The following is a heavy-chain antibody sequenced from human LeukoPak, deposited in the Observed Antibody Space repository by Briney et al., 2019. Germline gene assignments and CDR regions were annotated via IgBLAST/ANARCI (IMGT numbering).Heavy chain of an antibody. CDR1: GFTFSSYS. CDR2: ISSSSSYI. J-gene: IGHJ4*02. D-gene: IGHD4-11*01. CDR3: ARDLATVKTGPDY. V-gene: IGHV3-21*01. Sequence: GGSLRLSCAASGFTFSSYSMNWVRQAPGKGLEWVSSISSSSSYIYYADSVKGRFTISRNNPKNSLYLQMNSLRAEDTALYYCARDLATVKTGPDYWGQGTLVSVSS.